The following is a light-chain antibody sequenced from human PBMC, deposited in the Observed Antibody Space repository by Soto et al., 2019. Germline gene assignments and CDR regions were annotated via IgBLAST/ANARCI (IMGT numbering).Light chain of an antibody. CDR3: SSYTSSSTLYV. Sequence: QYALTQHASVSGSPGQSITISCAGTSSDIGGYNYVSWYQQHPGKAPKVMIYEVSNRPSGVSNRFSGSKSGNTASLTISGLQAEDEADYYCSSYTSSSTLYVFGRGTK. CDR1: SSDIGGYNY. CDR2: EVS. V-gene: IGLV2-14*01. J-gene: IGLJ1*01.